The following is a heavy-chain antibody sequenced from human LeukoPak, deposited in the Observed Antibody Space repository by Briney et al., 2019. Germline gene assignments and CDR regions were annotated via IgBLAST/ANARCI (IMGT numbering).Heavy chain of an antibody. D-gene: IGHD6-6*01. CDR1: GFSVTNYY. CDR2: IYSGGST. V-gene: IGHV3-53*01. Sequence: GGSLRLSCAASGFSVTNYYTSWVRRAPGKGLEWVSVIYSGGSTYYADSVKGRFTISRDNSKNTLYLQMNSLRAEDTAVYYCARGGSSPYYYYYYYMDVWGKGTTVTVSS. CDR3: ARGGSSPYYYYYYYMDV. J-gene: IGHJ6*03.